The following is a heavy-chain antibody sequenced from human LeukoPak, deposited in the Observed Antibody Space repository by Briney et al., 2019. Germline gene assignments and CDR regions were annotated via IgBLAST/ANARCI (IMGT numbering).Heavy chain of an antibody. CDR3: ARGARGFGELLRWFDP. V-gene: IGHV4-59*08. J-gene: IGHJ5*02. D-gene: IGHD3-10*01. Sequence: SETLSLTCTVSGGSISSYYWSWIRQPPGKGLEWIGYIYYSGSTNYNPSLKSRVTISVDTSKNQFSLKLSSVTAADTAVYYCARGARGFGELLRWFDPWGQGTLVTVSS. CDR2: IYYSGST. CDR1: GGSISSYY.